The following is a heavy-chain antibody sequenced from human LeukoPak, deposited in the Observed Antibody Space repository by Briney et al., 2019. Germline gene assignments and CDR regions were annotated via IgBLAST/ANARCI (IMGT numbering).Heavy chain of an antibody. J-gene: IGHJ4*02. Sequence: GGSLRLSCAASGFTFRSYGMHCARPDPSNGLEWVEVIRVDGRTEYYADSAKGPFTISRDNPKNTVYLQMNSLRVEYTAVYYCARVVWVTEGWGYFDYWGQGALVTVSS. CDR3: ARVVWVTEGWGYFDY. V-gene: IGHV3-33*01. D-gene: IGHD2-21*02. CDR1: GFTFRSYG. CDR2: IRVDGRTE.